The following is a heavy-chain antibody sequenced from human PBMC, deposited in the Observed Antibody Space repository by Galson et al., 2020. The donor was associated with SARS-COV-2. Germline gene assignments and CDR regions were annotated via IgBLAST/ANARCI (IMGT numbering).Heavy chain of an antibody. D-gene: IGHD6-13*01. J-gene: IGHJ5*02. Sequence: GGSLRLSCAVSGFTFSSYSMNWVRQAPGKGLEWVSSISSSSSYVYYADSLKGRFTMSRDNGKNSLYLQMNSLRVEDTAVYYCARSSIEAAGSAPFDPWGQGTLVTVSS. CDR3: ARSSIEAAGSAPFDP. CDR1: GFTFSSYS. V-gene: IGHV3-21*01. CDR2: ISSSSSYV.